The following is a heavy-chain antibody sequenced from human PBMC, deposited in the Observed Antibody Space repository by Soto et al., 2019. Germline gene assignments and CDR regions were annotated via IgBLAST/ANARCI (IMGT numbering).Heavy chain of an antibody. J-gene: IGHJ4*02. CDR1: GGSISSSSYY. Sequence: QLQLQESGPGLVKPSETLSLTCSVSGGSISSSSYYWGWVRQPPGKGLEWLGTIYYSGSTYYNPSLRSRLTVSVDPSKIQFSLKLSSVTAADTAVYYCASRDCSSSTCLLSRLVFDNWGQGTLVTVSS. CDR2: IYYSGST. D-gene: IGHD2-2*01. CDR3: ASRDCSSSTCLLSRLVFDN. V-gene: IGHV4-39*01.